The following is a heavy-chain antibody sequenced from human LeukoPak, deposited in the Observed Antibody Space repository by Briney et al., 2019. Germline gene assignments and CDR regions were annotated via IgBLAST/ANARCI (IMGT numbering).Heavy chain of an antibody. CDR1: GYTFTGYY. CDR3: ARSTQITMIVVVFTGFDY. CDR2: INPNSGGT. Sequence: ASVKVSCKASGYTFTGYYMHWVRQAPGQGLEWMGWINPNSGGTNYAQKFQGRVTMTRDTSISTAYMELSRLRSDDTAVYYCARSTQITMIVVVFTGFDYWGQGTLVTVSS. J-gene: IGHJ4*02. V-gene: IGHV1-2*02. D-gene: IGHD3-22*01.